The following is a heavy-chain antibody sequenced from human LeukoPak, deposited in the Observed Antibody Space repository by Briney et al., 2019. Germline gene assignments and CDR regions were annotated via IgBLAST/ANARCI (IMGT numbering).Heavy chain of an antibody. CDR2: ISGSGGST. CDR3: AKALAGTYDF. J-gene: IGHJ4*02. D-gene: IGHD3-10*01. CDR1: GFTFSNYA. Sequence: GGSLRLSCAASGFTFSNYAMHWVRQAPGKGLEWVSTISGSGGSTYYADSVKGRFTISRDNSKNTLYLQMSSLRAEDAAVYYCAKALAGTYDFWGQGTLVTVSS. V-gene: IGHV3-23*01.